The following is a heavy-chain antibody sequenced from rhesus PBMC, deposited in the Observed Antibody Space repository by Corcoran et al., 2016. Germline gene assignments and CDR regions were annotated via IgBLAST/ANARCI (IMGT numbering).Heavy chain of an antibody. Sequence: QVQLPESGPGLVKPAETLSLTCAVTGGSFSRYWWSCVRAPPGKGPEWIGEINGNSGSTNSNPSLNGRGTISKDASKNQFTRKLSSVTAADTAVYYCARYKGGNYYRGSYYYHCDYWGQGVLVTVSS. J-gene: IGHJ4*01. CDR3: ARYKGGNYYRGSYYYHCDY. CDR2: INGNSGST. CDR1: GGSFSRYW. D-gene: IGHD3-16*01. V-gene: IGHV4-80*01.